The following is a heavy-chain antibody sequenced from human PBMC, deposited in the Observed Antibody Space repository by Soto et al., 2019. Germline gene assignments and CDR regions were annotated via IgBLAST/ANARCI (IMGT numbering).Heavy chain of an antibody. Sequence: SETLSLTCTVSGASISSSNWWNWVRQPPGKGPEWIGEIYHSGSTNYNPALQSRVTIGIDKSKNQFSLRLTSVTAADTAMYYCARHGYYGSGSYPTHDWGQGTPVTVSS. CDR3: ARHGYYGSGSYPTHD. J-gene: IGHJ4*02. CDR1: GASISSSNW. D-gene: IGHD3-10*01. CDR2: IYHSGST. V-gene: IGHV4-4*02.